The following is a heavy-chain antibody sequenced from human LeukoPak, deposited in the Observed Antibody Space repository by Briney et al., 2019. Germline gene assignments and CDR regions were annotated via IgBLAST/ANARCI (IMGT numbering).Heavy chain of an antibody. Sequence: GGSLRLSCAASGFTFSSYAMHWVRQAPGTGLQYVSAISSYGVSTYYANSVKGRFTISRDNSKNTLYLQMGSLRAEDMAVYYCAKGQGSWAFDYWGQGTLVTVSS. J-gene: IGHJ4*02. CDR2: ISSYGVST. V-gene: IGHV3-64*01. CDR3: AKGQGSWAFDY. CDR1: GFTFSSYA. D-gene: IGHD6-13*01.